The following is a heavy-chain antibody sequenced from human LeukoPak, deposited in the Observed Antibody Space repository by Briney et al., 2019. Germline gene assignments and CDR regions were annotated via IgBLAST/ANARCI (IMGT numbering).Heavy chain of an antibody. J-gene: IGHJ6*03. Sequence: SETLSLTCAVYGGSFSGYYGSGIRQPPGRGLEWVGEINHRGSTSYNPSLKSRATIAVDTSKNQFSLKLSSVTAADTAVYYCARGDIVPAAIYRHDYYYYYYMDVWGKGTTVTVSS. CDR1: GGSFSGYY. CDR3: ARGDIVPAAIYRHDYYYYYYMDV. CDR2: INHRGST. D-gene: IGHD2-2*02. V-gene: IGHV4-34*01.